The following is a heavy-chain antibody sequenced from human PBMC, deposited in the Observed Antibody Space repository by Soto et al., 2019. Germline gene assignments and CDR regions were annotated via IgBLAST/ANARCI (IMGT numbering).Heavy chain of an antibody. CDR1: GGSISSGFYS. Sequence: PSETLCLTWAVSGGSISSGFYSWSWIRQPPGKGLEWIGYMYHSGSTYYNPSLKSRVTISIDRSKNQFSLKLSSVTAADTAVYYCALLSYCTTVTCFYLDYWGQGTPVTVSS. V-gene: IGHV4-30-2*01. D-gene: IGHD2-8*01. CDR3: ALLSYCTTVTCFYLDY. CDR2: MYHSGST. J-gene: IGHJ4*02.